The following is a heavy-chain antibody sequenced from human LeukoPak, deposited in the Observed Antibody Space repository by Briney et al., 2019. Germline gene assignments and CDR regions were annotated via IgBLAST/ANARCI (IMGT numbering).Heavy chain of an antibody. CDR1: GFTSSSYA. CDR3: ARDLHCYDSSGYGY. Sequence: PGGSLRLSCAPSGFTSSSYAMQWVRQAPGKGLERVAVISYDGSNKYYADSVKGRFTIPRDNSKNTLYLQMNSLRAEDTAVYYCARDLHCYDSSGYGYWGQGTLVTVSS. CDR2: ISYDGSNK. V-gene: IGHV3-30-3*01. J-gene: IGHJ4*02. D-gene: IGHD3-22*01.